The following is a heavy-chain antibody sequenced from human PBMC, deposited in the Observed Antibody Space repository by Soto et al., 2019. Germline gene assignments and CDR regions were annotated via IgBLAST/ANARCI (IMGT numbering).Heavy chain of an antibody. J-gene: IGHJ4*02. CDR3: ARGRYGDY. D-gene: IGHD1-1*01. CDR1: GYDFTTYG. V-gene: IGHV1-18*01. Sequence: QVHLVQSGAEVKKPGASVKVSCKGSGYDFTTYGITWVRQAPGQGLEWMAWISAHNGNTDYAQKLQGRVTVTRDTSTSTAYMERRGLRSDGTAVYYCARGRYGDYWGQGALVTVSS. CDR2: ISAHNGNT.